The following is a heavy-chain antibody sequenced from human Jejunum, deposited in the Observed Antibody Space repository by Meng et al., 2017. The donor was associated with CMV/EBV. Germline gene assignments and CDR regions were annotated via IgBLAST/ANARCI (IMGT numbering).Heavy chain of an antibody. D-gene: IGHD3-10*01. CDR3: ARNARGSGY. J-gene: IGHJ4*02. Sequence: CAASGFTFSTYWMTWVRQAPGKGLEWMANIKQDGSEKYYVDSVKGRFTISRDNAKNSLFLQMNSLRAEDTAMYYCARNARGSGYWGQGTLVTVSS. CDR1: GFTFSTYW. V-gene: IGHV3-7*01. CDR2: IKQDGSEK.